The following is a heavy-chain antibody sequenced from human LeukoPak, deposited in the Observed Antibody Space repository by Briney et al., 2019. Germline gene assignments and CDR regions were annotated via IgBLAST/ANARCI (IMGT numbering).Heavy chain of an antibody. D-gene: IGHD2-15*01. V-gene: IGHV4-59*01. CDR3: ARDRGYGHAFDI. CDR1: GGSISSYY. Sequence: SETLSLTCTVSGGSISSYYWSWIRQPPGKGLEWIGYIYYSGSTNYNPSLKSRVAISVDTSKNQFSLKLTSVTAADTAVYSCARDRGYGHAFDIWGQGTMVTVSS. J-gene: IGHJ3*02. CDR2: IYYSGST.